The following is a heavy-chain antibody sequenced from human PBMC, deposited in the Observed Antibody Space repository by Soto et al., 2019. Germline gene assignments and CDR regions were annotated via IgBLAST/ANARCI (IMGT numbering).Heavy chain of an antibody. V-gene: IGHV1-69*06. CDR3: ATRANSYSSGWYRRDFDY. Sequence: GASVKVSCKASGGTFSSYAISWVRQAPGQGLEWMGGIIPISGTANYAQKFQGRVTMTEDTSTDTAYMELSSLRSEDTAVYYCATRANSYSSGWYRRDFDYWGQGTLVTVSS. CDR2: IIPISGTA. D-gene: IGHD6-19*01. CDR1: GGTFSSYA. J-gene: IGHJ4*02.